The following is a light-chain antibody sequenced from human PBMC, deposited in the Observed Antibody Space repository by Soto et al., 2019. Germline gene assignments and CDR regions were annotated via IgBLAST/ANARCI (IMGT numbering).Light chain of an antibody. J-gene: IGLJ2*01. V-gene: IGLV1-47*01. Sequence: QSVLTQPPSASATPGQRVTISCSGSSSNIGTNYVYWYQHLPGTAPKLLIYRNDQRPSGVPDRFSGSMSGTAASLAIGGLRSEDEADYYCAAWDDSLNGRLFGGGTKLTVL. CDR2: RND. CDR1: SSNIGTNY. CDR3: AAWDDSLNGRL.